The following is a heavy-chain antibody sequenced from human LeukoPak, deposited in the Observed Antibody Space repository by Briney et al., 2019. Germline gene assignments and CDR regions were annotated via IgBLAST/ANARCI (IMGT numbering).Heavy chain of an antibody. CDR1: GGSFSGYY. V-gene: IGHV4-34*01. CDR3: ARAFDYDFWSGYNNWFDP. Sequence: SETLSLTCAVYGGSFSGYYWSWIRQPPGKGLEWIGEINHSGSTNYNPSLKSRVTISVDTSKNQFSLKLSSVTAADTAVYYCARAFDYDFWSGYNNWFDPWGQGTLVTVSS. D-gene: IGHD3-3*01. CDR2: INHSGST. J-gene: IGHJ5*02.